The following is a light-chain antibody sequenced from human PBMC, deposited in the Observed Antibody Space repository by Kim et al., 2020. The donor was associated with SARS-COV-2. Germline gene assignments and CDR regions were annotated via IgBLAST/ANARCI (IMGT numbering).Light chain of an antibody. J-gene: IGKJ1*01. CDR3: QQYTSYPRT. CDR2: AAS. V-gene: IGKV1-16*02. Sequence: ASVGDRITITCRASQDINYYLAWFQQKPGQAPTSLIYAASSLQSGVPSKFSGSGSGTYFTLTISSLQPEDFATYFCQQYTSYPRTFGQGTKVDIK. CDR1: QDINYY.